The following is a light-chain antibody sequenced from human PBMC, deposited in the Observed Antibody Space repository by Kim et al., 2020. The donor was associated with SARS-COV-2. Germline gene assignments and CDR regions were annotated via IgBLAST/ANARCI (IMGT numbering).Light chain of an antibody. V-gene: IGLV2-14*03. CDR1: SSDIGAYNY. CDR2: DVS. CDR3: TSYTSSSTYV. Sequence: GKSITISGTGNSSDIGAYNYVSWYQQHPGKAPKLIIYDVSNRPSGVSNRFSGSKSGTTASLTISGLQAEDEADYSCTSYTSSSTYVFGTGTKVTVL. J-gene: IGLJ1*01.